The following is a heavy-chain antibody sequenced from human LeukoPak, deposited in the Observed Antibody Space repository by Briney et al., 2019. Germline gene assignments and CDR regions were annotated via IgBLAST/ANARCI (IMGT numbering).Heavy chain of an antibody. Sequence: TGESLKISCKDSGYSFTNYWIGWGRQMPGKGLEWMGIIHSADSNTKYSPSFQGQVTISADKSISTAYLQWSGLKASDTAMYYCAGARHGDYRWDYWGQGTLVTVSP. CDR2: IHSADSNT. J-gene: IGHJ4*02. D-gene: IGHD4-17*01. V-gene: IGHV5-51*01. CDR3: AGARHGDYRWDY. CDR1: GYSFTNYW.